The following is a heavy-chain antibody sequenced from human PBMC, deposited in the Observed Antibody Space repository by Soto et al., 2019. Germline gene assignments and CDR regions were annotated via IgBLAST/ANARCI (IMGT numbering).Heavy chain of an antibody. CDR3: ARDIFDGYQLLWPGYYGMDV. J-gene: IGHJ6*02. CDR1: GFTFSDYY. V-gene: IGHV3-11*06. CDR2: ISSSSSYT. D-gene: IGHD2-2*01. Sequence: GGSLRLSCAASGFTFSDYYMNWVRQAPGKGLEWVSYISSSSSYTNYADSVKGRFTISRDNAKNSLYLQMNSLRAEDTAVYYWARDIFDGYQLLWPGYYGMDVWGQGTTVTVSS.